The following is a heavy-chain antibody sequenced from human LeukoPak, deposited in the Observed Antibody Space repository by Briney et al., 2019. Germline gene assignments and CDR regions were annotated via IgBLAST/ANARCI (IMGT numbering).Heavy chain of an antibody. D-gene: IGHD3-3*01. CDR3: AKADLVLEWPPRGEAFDI. CDR2: ISGSGGST. CDR1: GFTFSSYA. J-gene: IGHJ3*02. Sequence: PGGSLRLSCAASGFTFSSYAMSWVRQAPGKGLEWVSAISGSGGSTYYADSVKGRFTISRDNSKNTLYLQMNSLRAEDTAVYYCAKADLVLEWPPRGEAFDIWGQGTMVTVSS. V-gene: IGHV3-23*01.